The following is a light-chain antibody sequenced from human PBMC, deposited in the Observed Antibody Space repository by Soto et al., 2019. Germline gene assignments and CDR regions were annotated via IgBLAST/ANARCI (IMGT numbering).Light chain of an antibody. Sequence: DIQMTQSPSSLSASVGDRVTITCRASQGISSFLAWFQQKPGKAPKSLIYDASTLQSGVSSRFSGSGSDTHFTLTVSSLQPEYFATSYCQQYHSYPASFGQGTKVEIK. CDR3: QQYHSYPAS. J-gene: IGKJ1*01. CDR2: DAS. V-gene: IGKV1-16*01. CDR1: QGISSF.